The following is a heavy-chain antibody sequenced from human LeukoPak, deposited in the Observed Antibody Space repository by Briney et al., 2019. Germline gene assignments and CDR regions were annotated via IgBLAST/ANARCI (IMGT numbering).Heavy chain of an antibody. Sequence: PGGSLRLSCAASGFTFSSYWMSWVRQAPGKGLEWVANIKQDGSEKYYVDSVKGRFTISRDNAKNSLYLQMNSLRAEDTAVYYCARESVVDYYYYYYMDVWGKGTTVTISS. CDR1: GFTFSSYW. D-gene: IGHD2-15*01. J-gene: IGHJ6*03. CDR2: IKQDGSEK. V-gene: IGHV3-7*01. CDR3: ARESVVDYYYYYYMDV.